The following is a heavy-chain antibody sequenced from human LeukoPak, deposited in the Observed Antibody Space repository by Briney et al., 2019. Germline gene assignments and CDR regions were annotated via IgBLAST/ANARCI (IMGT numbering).Heavy chain of an antibody. CDR3: ARGHRMDWGYYDSSVVNWFDP. V-gene: IGHV6-1*01. CDR1: GDSVSSNSAA. CDR2: TYYRSKWYN. Sequence: SQTLSLTCAISGDSVSSNSAAWNWIRQSPSRGLEWLGRTYYRSKWYNDYAVSVKSRITINPDTSKNQFSLKLSSVTAADTAVYYCARGHRMDWGYYDSSVVNWFDPWGQGTLVTVSS. D-gene: IGHD3-22*01. J-gene: IGHJ5*02.